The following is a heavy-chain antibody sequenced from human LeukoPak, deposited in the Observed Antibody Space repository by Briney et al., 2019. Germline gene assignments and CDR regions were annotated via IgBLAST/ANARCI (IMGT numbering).Heavy chain of an antibody. D-gene: IGHD3-10*02. CDR3: AELGITMIGGV. V-gene: IGHV3-48*04. CDR1: GGSISNNS. J-gene: IGHJ6*04. CDR2: ISSSGSTI. Sequence: ETLSLTCAVSGGSISNNSWWSWVRQPPGKGLEWVSYISSSGSTIYYADSVKGRFTISRDNAKNSLYLQMNSLRAEDTAVYYCAELGITMIGGVWGKGTTVTISS.